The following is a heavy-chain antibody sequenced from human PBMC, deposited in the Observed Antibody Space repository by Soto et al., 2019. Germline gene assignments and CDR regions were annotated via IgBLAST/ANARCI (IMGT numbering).Heavy chain of an antibody. Sequence: ASVKVSCKASGYTFTSYAMHWVRQAPGQRLEWMGWINAGNGNTKYSQKFQGRVTITRDTSASTAYMELSSLRSEDTAVYYCARVEGVMTTLDYWGQGTLVTAPQ. V-gene: IGHV1-3*01. CDR3: ARVEGVMTTLDY. D-gene: IGHD3-16*01. J-gene: IGHJ4*02. CDR1: GYTFTSYA. CDR2: INAGNGNT.